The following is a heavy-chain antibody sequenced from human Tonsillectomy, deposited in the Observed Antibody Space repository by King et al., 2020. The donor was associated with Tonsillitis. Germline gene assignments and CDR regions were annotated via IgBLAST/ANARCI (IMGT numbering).Heavy chain of an antibody. V-gene: IGHV3-30*02. Sequence: VQLVESGGGVVQPGGSLRLSCAASGFTFSSYGMHWVRQAPGKGLEWVAFIQYDGSNKYYADSVKGRFTISRDNSKNTLYLQMNSLRAEDTAVYYCAKVQLRSGSYYNGDYWGQGTLVTVSS. J-gene: IGHJ4*02. CDR2: IQYDGSNK. CDR3: AKVQLRSGSYYNGDY. CDR1: GFTFSSYG. D-gene: IGHD1-26*01.